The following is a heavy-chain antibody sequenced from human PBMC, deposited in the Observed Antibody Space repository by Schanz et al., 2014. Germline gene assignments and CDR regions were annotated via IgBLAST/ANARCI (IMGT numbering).Heavy chain of an antibody. CDR2: ISRGSLTM. V-gene: IGHV3-48*02. Sequence: EVHLVESGGGLVQPGGSLRLSCSASGFTFSNYNMNWVRQAPGKGLEWVSYISRGSLTMKYADSVTGRSTISRDNAKNSLYLQMNSLRDEDTAVYYCGGDWGYWGQGTLVTVSS. CDR3: GGDWGY. D-gene: IGHD3-16*01. CDR1: GFTFSNYN. J-gene: IGHJ4*02.